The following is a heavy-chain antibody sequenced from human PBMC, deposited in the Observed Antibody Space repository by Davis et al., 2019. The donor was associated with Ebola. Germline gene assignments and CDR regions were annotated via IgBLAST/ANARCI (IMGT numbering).Heavy chain of an antibody. Sequence: LKISCAASGFTFDDYAMHWVRQAPGKGLEWVSGISWNSGSRGYADSVKGRFTISRDNAKNSLYLQMNSLRAEDTALYYCASPPAAMTIYYFDYWGQGTLVTVSS. V-gene: IGHV3-9*01. CDR3: ASPPAAMTIYYFDY. J-gene: IGHJ4*02. CDR2: ISWNSGSR. CDR1: GFTFDDYA. D-gene: IGHD2-2*01.